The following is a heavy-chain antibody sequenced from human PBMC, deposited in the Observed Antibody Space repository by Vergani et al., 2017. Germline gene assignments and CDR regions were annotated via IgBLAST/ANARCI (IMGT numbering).Heavy chain of an antibody. J-gene: IGHJ4*02. Sequence: EVQLVESGGGLVQPGGSLRLSCAASGFTFSSYWMSWVRQAPGKGLEWVANIKQDGSEKYFVDSVEGRFTISRDNAKNSLYLQMNSLRAEDTAVYYCARGNTYCSSTSCYMRDFDYWGQGTLVTVSS. CDR1: GFTFSSYW. V-gene: IGHV3-7*01. CDR2: IKQDGSEK. D-gene: IGHD2-2*02. CDR3: ARGNTYCSSTSCYMRDFDY.